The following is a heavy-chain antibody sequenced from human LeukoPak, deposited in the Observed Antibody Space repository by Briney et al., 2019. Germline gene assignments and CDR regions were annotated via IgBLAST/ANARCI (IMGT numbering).Heavy chain of an antibody. D-gene: IGHD4/OR15-4a*01. CDR3: AVGATPGGLDY. CDR2: INSDGSST. Sequence: GGPLRLSCAASGFTFSSFWMHWVRQAPGKGLVWVSGINSDGSSTTYPDSVKGRFTISRDNAKNTLYLQMNSLRPEDTAVYYCAVGATPGGLDYWGQGTLVTVSS. J-gene: IGHJ4*02. V-gene: IGHV3-74*01. CDR1: GFTFSSFW.